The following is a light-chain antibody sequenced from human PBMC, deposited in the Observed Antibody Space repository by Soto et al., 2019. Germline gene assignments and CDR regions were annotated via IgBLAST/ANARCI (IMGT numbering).Light chain of an antibody. V-gene: IGLV2-14*01. CDR2: DVT. J-gene: IGLJ1*01. CDR1: SSDVGGYNS. Sequence: QSMLTQPASVSVSPGQSITTSCTGTSSDVGGYNSVSWYRQDPGKAPKLMIYDVTNRPSGVSNRFSGSKSGNTASLTISGLQAEDEADYYCSSSTSSITYVFGTGTKVTVL. CDR3: SSSTSSITYV.